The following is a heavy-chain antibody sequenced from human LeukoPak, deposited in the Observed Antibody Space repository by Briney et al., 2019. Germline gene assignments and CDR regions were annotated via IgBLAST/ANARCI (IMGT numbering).Heavy chain of an antibody. CDR2: IYYSGST. V-gene: IGHV4-39*07. D-gene: IGHD2-15*01. Sequence: PSETLSLTCTVSGGSISSSSYYWGWIRQPPGKGLEWIGSIYYSGSTYYNPSLKSRVTISVDTSKNQFSLKLSSVTAADTAVYYCARPSLSGGSERDYWGQGTLVTVSS. CDR1: GGSISSSSYY. J-gene: IGHJ4*02. CDR3: ARPSLSGGSERDY.